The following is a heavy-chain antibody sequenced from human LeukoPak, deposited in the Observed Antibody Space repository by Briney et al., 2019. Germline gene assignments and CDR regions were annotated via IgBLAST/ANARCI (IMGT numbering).Heavy chain of an antibody. CDR2: IWYDGSNK. CDR3: ARDRNSSSWYRGYFDY. V-gene: IGHV3-33*08. J-gene: IGHJ4*02. D-gene: IGHD6-13*01. CDR1: GFTFSSYG. Sequence: GRSLRLSCAASGFTFSSYGMHWVRQAPGKGLEWVAVIWYDGSNKYYADSVKGRFTISRDNSKNTLYLQMNSLRAEDTAVYYCARDRNSSSWYRGYFDYWGQGTLVTVSS.